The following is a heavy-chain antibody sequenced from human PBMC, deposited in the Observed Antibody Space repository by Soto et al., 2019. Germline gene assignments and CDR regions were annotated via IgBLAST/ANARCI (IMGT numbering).Heavy chain of an antibody. CDR3: AKDHQYYYDTPSSYFEY. CDR2: IGAYTGNT. CDR1: GGTFSSYA. J-gene: IGHJ4*02. D-gene: IGHD3-22*01. V-gene: IGHV1-18*01. Sequence: ASVKVSCKASGGTFSSYAISLVRQAPGQGLEWTGWIGAYTGNTNYAEKLQGRVSLTIDTSTSTAYMELRSLTSDDTAIYYCAKDHQYYYDTPSSYFEYWGQGTQVTVSS.